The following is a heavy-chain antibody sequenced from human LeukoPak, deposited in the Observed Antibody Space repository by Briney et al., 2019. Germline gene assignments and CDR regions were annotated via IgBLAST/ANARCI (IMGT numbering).Heavy chain of an antibody. J-gene: IGHJ4*02. Sequence: PSETLSLTCSVSGGSISDYSWTWIRQSPGKGLEGIGYISYSGSTDYNRSLKSRVTISVDTSKNQFSLKMNSVTAADTAVYYCAREEASSSGYLKEVGSLDYWGQGTLVTVSS. V-gene: IGHV4-59*01. CDR3: AREEASSSGYLKEVGSLDY. D-gene: IGHD3-22*01. CDR2: ISYSGST. CDR1: GGSISDYS.